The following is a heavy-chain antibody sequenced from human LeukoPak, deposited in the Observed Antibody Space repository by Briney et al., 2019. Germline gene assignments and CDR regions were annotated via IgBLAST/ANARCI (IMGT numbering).Heavy chain of an antibody. J-gene: IGHJ4*02. D-gene: IGHD3-16*02. CDR2: MYHSWST. V-gene: IGHV4-38-2*02. CDR1: NYSISTDYY. Sequence: SETLSLTCTVSNYSISTDYYWGWIRQPPGKGLEWIGTMYHSWSTHYNPSLKIRVTISVDTSKNQFFLKLSSVTAADTAVYYCARYDVWGSYRAFDYWGQGTLVTVSS. CDR3: ARYDVWGSYRAFDY.